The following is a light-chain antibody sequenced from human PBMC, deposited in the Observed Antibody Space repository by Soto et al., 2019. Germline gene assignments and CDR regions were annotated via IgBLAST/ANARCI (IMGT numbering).Light chain of an antibody. CDR3: KQYNSYSGT. V-gene: IGKV1-5*03. Sequence: DIQMTQSPSTLSASVGDRVTITCRASQSISSWLAWYQQKPGKAPKLLIYKASSLESGVPSRFSGSGSGTEFTLTSSSLQPDDFATYYCKQYNSYSGTFGQGTKVEIK. CDR1: QSISSW. CDR2: KAS. J-gene: IGKJ1*01.